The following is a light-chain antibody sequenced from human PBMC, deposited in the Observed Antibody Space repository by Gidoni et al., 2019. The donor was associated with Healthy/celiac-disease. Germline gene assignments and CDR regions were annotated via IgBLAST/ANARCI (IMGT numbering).Light chain of an antibody. Sequence: EMLRTRPPLSCPVTPGEPASISCRSSQSLLHSNGYNYLDWYLQKPGQSPQLLIYLGSNRASGVPDRFSGSGSGTDFTLKISRVEAEDVGVYYCMQALQTPYTFGQGTKLEIK. J-gene: IGKJ2*01. V-gene: IGKV2-28*01. CDR1: QSLLHSNGYNY. CDR3: MQALQTPYT. CDR2: LGS.